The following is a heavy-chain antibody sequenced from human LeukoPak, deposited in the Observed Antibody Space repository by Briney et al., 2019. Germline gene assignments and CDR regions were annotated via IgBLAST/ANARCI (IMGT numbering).Heavy chain of an antibody. V-gene: IGHV1-2*02. J-gene: IGHJ5*02. Sequence: ASVKLSCNASGLTFTGVNYIHWVRQAPRQGPEWMGWINTNNGVTDYARKFQSRVTMTRDTSISTAYMEWDRLTAEDMAMYDCTKDRLSKWFDPWGQGTLVTVSS. CDR2: INTNNGVT. D-gene: IGHD5-12*01. CDR3: TKDRLSKWFDP. CDR1: GLTFTGVNY.